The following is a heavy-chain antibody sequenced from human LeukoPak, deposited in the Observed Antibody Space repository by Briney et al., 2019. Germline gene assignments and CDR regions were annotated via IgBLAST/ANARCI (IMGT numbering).Heavy chain of an antibody. Sequence: GGSLRLSCAASGFTFSNYWMHWVRQAPGKGLLWVSRINNLGTSTNYADSVGGRFTISRDDAKNTLYLQMNSLRAEDTAVYYCARGGGAYYFDYWGRGTLVTVSS. J-gene: IGHJ4*02. D-gene: IGHD3-10*01. CDR1: GFTFSNYW. CDR3: ARGGGAYYFDY. V-gene: IGHV3-74*01. CDR2: INNLGTST.